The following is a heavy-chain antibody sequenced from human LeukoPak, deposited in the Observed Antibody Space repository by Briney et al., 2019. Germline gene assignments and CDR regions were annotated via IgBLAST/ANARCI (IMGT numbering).Heavy chain of an antibody. D-gene: IGHD2-2*01. Sequence: SVKVFCKASGDTFSSYAISWVRQAPGQGLEWMGGILPIFGTAIYAQKFQGRVTITADKSTSTAYMELSSLRCEDTGVYYCARWRLLGYCSSTSCYAVDNWFDPWGQGTLVTVSS. J-gene: IGHJ5*02. V-gene: IGHV1-69*06. CDR3: ARWRLLGYCSSTSCYAVDNWFDP. CDR2: ILPIFGTA. CDR1: GDTFSSYA.